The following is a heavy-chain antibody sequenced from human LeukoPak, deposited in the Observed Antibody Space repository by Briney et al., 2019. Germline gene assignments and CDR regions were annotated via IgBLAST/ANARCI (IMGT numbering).Heavy chain of an antibody. Sequence: SETLSLTCTVSGGSISSGGYYWSWIRQPPGKGLEWIGYIYHSGSTYYNPSLKSRVTISVDRSKNQFSLKLSSVTAADTAVYYCARDLGVARYYMDVWAKGPRSPSP. J-gene: IGHJ6*03. CDR2: IYHSGST. D-gene: IGHD3-16*01. V-gene: IGHV4-30-2*01. CDR1: GGSISSGGYY. CDR3: ARDLGVARYYMDV.